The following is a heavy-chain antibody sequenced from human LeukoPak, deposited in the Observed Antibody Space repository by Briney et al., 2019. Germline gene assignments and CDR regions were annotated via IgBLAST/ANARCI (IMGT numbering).Heavy chain of an antibody. CDR2: IYYSGST. CDR1: GGSISSYY. Sequence: SETLSLTCTVSGGSISSYYWSWIRQPPGKGLEWIGYIYYSGSTNYNLSLKSRVTISVDTSKNQFSLKLSSVTAADTAVYYCARAISYTRPFDYWGQGTLVTVSS. J-gene: IGHJ4*02. D-gene: IGHD1-1*01. CDR3: ARAISYTRPFDY. V-gene: IGHV4-59*01.